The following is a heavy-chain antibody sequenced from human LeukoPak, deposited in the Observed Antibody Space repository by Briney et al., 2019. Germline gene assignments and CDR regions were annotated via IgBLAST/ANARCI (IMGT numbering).Heavy chain of an antibody. J-gene: IGHJ5*02. D-gene: IGHD6-19*01. V-gene: IGHV4-38-2*02. Sequence: PSETLSLTCTVSGFSISHGYYWGWVRQSPGKGLEWIGSIYHSGSTDYNPSLKSRVTMSVDTSKNQFSLKLNSVTAADTAVYYCAREDSSGWSTWFDPWGQGTLVTVSS. CDR1: GFSISHGYY. CDR2: IYHSGST. CDR3: AREDSSGWSTWFDP.